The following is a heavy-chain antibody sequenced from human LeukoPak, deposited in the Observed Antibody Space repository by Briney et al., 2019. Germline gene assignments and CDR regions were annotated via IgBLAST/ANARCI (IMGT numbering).Heavy chain of an antibody. J-gene: IGHJ4*02. CDR3: ARGSRIAAAGTTRFDY. CDR1: GGTFSSYA. Sequence: ASVKVSCKASGGTFSSYAISWVRQAPGQGLEWMGGIIPIFGTANYAQKFQGRVTITADKSTSTAYMELSSLRSEDTAVYYCARGSRIAAAGTTRFDYWGQGTLVTVSS. CDR2: IIPIFGTA. D-gene: IGHD6-13*01. V-gene: IGHV1-69*06.